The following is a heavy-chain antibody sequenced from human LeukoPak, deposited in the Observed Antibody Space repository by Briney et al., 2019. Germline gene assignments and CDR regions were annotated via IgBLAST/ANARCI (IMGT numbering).Heavy chain of an antibody. CDR3: ARERLENCNDAGRPDALDI. D-gene: IGHD2/OR15-2a*01. CDR2: IGFDVSKK. CDR1: GFIFDRFA. Sequence: GGSLRLSCEAPGFIFDRFAMGWVRQAPGKGLEWVALIGFDVSKKYYADSVKGRFTISRDNSKNTLFLQMNSLSDEDTAVYFCARERLENCNDAGRPDALDIWGQGTMVTVSS. J-gene: IGHJ3*02. V-gene: IGHV3-33*08.